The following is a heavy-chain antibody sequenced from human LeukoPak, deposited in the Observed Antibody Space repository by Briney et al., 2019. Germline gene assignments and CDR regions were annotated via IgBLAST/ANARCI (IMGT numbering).Heavy chain of an antibody. D-gene: IGHD3-3*01. CDR1: GGSISSSSYY. CDR2: IYYSGST. CDR3: ARRTEYDFWSGTNAFDI. J-gene: IGHJ3*02. Sequence: PSETLSLTCTVSGGSISSSSYYWGWIRQPPGKGLEWIGSIYYSGSTYYNPSLKSRVTISVDTSKNQFSLKLISVTAADTAVYYCARRTEYDFWSGTNAFDIWGQGTMVTVSS. V-gene: IGHV4-39*01.